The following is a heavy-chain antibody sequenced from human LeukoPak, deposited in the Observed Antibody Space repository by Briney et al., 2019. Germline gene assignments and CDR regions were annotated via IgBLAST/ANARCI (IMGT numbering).Heavy chain of an antibody. CDR3: ARDPGSSGIGAFDI. D-gene: IGHD3-10*01. CDR2: IKTDVSST. Sequence: GGSLRLSCAASGFMFSDYWMHWVRQVPGKGLVWVSRIKTDVSSTSYADSVKGRFTISRDNAKNTVYLQMNSLRAEDTAVYYCARDPGSSGIGAFDIWGQGTMVTVSS. CDR1: GFMFSDYW. J-gene: IGHJ3*02. V-gene: IGHV3-74*01.